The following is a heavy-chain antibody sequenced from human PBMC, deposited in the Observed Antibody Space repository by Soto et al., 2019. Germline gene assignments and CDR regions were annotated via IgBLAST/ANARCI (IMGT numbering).Heavy chain of an antibody. V-gene: IGHV4-59*08. CDR3: ASHQPNHLGDWFDP. J-gene: IGHJ5*01. CDR2: IHHTGST. D-gene: IGHD3-10*01. CDR1: GGSISGYY. Sequence: QVQLQESGPGLVKPSETLSLTCTVSGGSISGYYWIWIRQSPGKGLEWIGYIHHTGSTNYNPSLKRRVTISVDTSKNQFSLSLTSVTAADTAVYYCASHQPNHLGDWFDPWGQGFVVTVSS.